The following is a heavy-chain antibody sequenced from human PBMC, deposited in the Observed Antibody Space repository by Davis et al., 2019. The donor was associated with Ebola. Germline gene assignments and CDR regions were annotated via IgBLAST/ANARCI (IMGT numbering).Heavy chain of an antibody. Sequence: SVQVSRLASLYTFPSYYLHWVRQPPGQGLEWMGIINPSGGSTSYAQKFQGRVTMTRDTSTSTVYMELSSLRSEDTAVYYCARERELYSSSWYRAYWFDPWGQGTLVTVSS. J-gene: IGHJ5*02. CDR2: INPSGGST. CDR3: ARERELYSSSWYRAYWFDP. D-gene: IGHD6-13*01. CDR1: LYTFPSYY. V-gene: IGHV1-46*01.